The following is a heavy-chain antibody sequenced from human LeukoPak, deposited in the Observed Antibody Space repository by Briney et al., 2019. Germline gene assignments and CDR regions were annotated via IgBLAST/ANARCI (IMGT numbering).Heavy chain of an antibody. J-gene: IGHJ4*02. CDR2: IYYSGST. Sequence: SETLSLTCTVSGGSISSSSYYWGWIRQPPGKGLEWIGSIYYSGSTYYNPSLKSRVTISVDTSKNQFSLKLSSVTAADTAVYYCASPKPYDFWSGYYQINYFDYWGQGTLVTVSS. D-gene: IGHD3-3*01. CDR1: GGSISSSSYY. V-gene: IGHV4-39*01. CDR3: ASPKPYDFWSGYYQINYFDY.